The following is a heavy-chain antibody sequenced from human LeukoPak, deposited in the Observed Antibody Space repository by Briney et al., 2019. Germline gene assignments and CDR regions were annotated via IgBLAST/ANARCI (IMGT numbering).Heavy chain of an antibody. D-gene: IGHD3-3*01. CDR1: GFTFSSHW. Sequence: GGSLRLSCAGSGFTFSSHWMNWVRQAPGKGREWVASIKDDGSEKHFLDSVNGRVAISRDNAKNSLYLQMSSLRAEDTAVYYCARRGITISGVLVYHYSGLDVWGQGTTVTVSS. J-gene: IGHJ6*02. CDR2: IKDDGSEK. CDR3: ARRGITISGVLVYHYSGLDV. V-gene: IGHV3-7*02.